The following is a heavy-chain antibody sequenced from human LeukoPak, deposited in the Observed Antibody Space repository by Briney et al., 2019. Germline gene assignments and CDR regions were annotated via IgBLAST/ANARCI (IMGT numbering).Heavy chain of an antibody. Sequence: PSETLSLTCTVSGGSISSYYWSWIRQPPGKGLEWIGYIYYSGSTNYNPSLKSRVTISVDTSKNQFSLKLSSVTAADTAVYYCARVIYGSGSYWFDYWGQGTLVTVSS. CDR2: IYYSGST. V-gene: IGHV4-59*01. CDR3: ARVIYGSGSYWFDY. CDR1: GGSISSYY. D-gene: IGHD3-10*01. J-gene: IGHJ4*02.